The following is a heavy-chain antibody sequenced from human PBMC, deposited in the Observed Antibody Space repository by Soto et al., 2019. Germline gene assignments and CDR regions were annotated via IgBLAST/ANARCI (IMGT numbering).Heavy chain of an antibody. D-gene: IGHD3-22*01. Sequence: QVQLVESGGGVVQPGRSLRLSCAASGFTFSSYAMHWVRQAPGKGLEWVAVISYDGSNKYYADSVKGRFTISRDNSKNTLYLQMNSLRAEDTAVYYCARDRRYYDSSGYSLHFDYWGQGTLVTVSS. CDR1: GFTFSSYA. CDR3: ARDRRYYDSSGYSLHFDY. V-gene: IGHV3-30-3*01. CDR2: ISYDGSNK. J-gene: IGHJ4*02.